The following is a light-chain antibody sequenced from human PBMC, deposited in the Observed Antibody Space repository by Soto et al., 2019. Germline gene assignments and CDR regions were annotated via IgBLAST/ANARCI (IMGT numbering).Light chain of an antibody. CDR2: ATS. V-gene: IGKV3-11*01. CDR1: QNINSY. CDR3: QQRSRSPFT. Sequence: EIVLTQSPATLSLSPGERATLSCRASQNINSYLAWYQQKPGQAPRLLIYATSSRATGIPARFSGSGSGTDFTLSISRLEPEDFAVYYCQQRSRSPFTFGGGTKVDIK. J-gene: IGKJ4*01.